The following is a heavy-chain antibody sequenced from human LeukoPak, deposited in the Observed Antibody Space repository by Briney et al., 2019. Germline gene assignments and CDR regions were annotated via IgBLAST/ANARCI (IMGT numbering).Heavy chain of an antibody. CDR2: ISAYSGNT. V-gene: IGHV1-18*01. J-gene: IGHJ4*02. Sequence: EASVTVSCKASGYTFTNYGIFWVRQAPGQGLDWMGWISAYSGNTNHAHKLQGRVTMTTETSTSTAYMELESLRSDDTAVYYCAISQGSYYDTSGYLGGDYWGQGTLVTVSS. D-gene: IGHD3-22*01. CDR1: GYTFTNYG. CDR3: AISQGSYYDTSGYLGGDY.